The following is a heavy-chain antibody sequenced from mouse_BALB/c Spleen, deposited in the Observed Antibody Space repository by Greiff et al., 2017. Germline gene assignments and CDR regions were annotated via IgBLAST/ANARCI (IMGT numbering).Heavy chain of an antibody. V-gene: IGHV1-7*01. D-gene: IGHD4-1*01. CDR1: GYTFTSYW. CDR3: ARANWVDAMDY. J-gene: IGHJ4*01. Sequence: QVQLQQSGAELAKPGASVKMSCKASGYTFTSYWMHWVKQRPGQGLEWIGYINPSTGYTEYNQKFKDKATLTADKSSSTAYMQLSSLTSEDSAVYYCARANWVDAMDYWGQGTSVTVSS. CDR2: INPSTGYT.